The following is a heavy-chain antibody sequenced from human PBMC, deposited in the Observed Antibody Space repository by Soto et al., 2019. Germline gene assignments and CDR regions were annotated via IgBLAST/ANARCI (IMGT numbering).Heavy chain of an antibody. D-gene: IGHD7-27*01. CDR3: ARANWXSEY. CDR2: IYYNGST. J-gene: IGHJ4*02. Sequence: SETLSLTFAVSGGPVNKHYWSWIREPPGKGLEWIGYIYYNGSTNYNPSLKSRVTMSVDTSKNRVSLNLTSLTAAVTAIYFCARANWXSEYRGQGILVTVFS. V-gene: IGHV4-59*02. CDR1: GGPVNKHY.